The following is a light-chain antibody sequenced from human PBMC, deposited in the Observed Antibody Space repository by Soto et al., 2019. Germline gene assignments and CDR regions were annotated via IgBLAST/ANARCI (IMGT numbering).Light chain of an antibody. Sequence: EVVLTQSPAILSLSPGETATLSCRASQSVGNFLTWYQQKPGQAPRLLIYDASTRATGIPARFSGSGSGTDFTLTISSLEPEDFAVYYCQQRSNWPPLTFGGGTKVDIK. J-gene: IGKJ4*01. V-gene: IGKV3-11*01. CDR1: QSVGNF. CDR3: QQRSNWPPLT. CDR2: DAS.